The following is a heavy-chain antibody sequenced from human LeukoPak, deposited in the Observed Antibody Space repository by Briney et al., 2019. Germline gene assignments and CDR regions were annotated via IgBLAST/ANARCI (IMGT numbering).Heavy chain of an antibody. CDR3: ARLHGGKGQYYFDY. D-gene: IGHD4-23*01. V-gene: IGHV4-4*09. CDR2: ISTSGST. Sequence: SETLSLTCTVSGGSISSYYWSWIRQPPGKGKEWIGYISTSGSTNSNPSLKSRVTISVDTSKNQFSLNLSSVTAADTAVYDCARLHGGKGQYYFDYWGQGTLVTVSS. CDR1: GGSISSYY. J-gene: IGHJ4*02.